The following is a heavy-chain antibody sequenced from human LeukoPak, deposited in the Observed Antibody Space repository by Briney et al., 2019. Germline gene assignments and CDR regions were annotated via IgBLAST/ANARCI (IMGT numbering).Heavy chain of an antibody. CDR2: IKSKTDGGTT. V-gene: IGHV3-15*01. CDR3: TTDHLYDFWSGYPFDY. J-gene: IGHJ4*02. CDR1: GFTFSNAW. Sequence: GGSLRLSCAASGFTFSNAWMSWVRQAPGKGLEWVGRIKSKTDGGTTDYAAPVKGRFTISRDDSKNTLYLQMNSLRTEDAAVYYCTTDHLYDFWSGYPFDYWGQGTLVTVSS. D-gene: IGHD3-3*01.